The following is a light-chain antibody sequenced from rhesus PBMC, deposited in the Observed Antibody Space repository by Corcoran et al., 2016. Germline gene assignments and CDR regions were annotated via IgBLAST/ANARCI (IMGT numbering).Light chain of an antibody. J-gene: IGKJ4*01. CDR1: QGISTY. V-gene: IGKV1-32*02. CDR2: YVN. Sequence: DIQMSQSPSSLSASVGDRVTIACRASQGISTYLNWYQHKPGKATKLLIYYVNSLGSGVPSRFSGLGSGTECTITISSLQPEDFATYYCHQSNDDPLTFGGGTKVEPK. CDR3: HQSNDDPLT.